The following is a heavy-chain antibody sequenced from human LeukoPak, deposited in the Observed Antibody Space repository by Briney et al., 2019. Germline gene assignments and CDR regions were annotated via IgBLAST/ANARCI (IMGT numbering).Heavy chain of an antibody. V-gene: IGHV5-51*01. D-gene: IGHD2-15*01. Sequence: GESLKISCKGSGYSFTSYWIGWVRQMPGKGLEWMGIIYPGDSDTRYSPSFQGQVTISADESISTAYLQWSSLKASDTAMYYCARCLGYCSGGSCCNWFDPWGQGTLVTVSS. CDR3: ARCLGYCSGGSCCNWFDP. CDR2: IYPGDSDT. J-gene: IGHJ5*02. CDR1: GYSFTSYW.